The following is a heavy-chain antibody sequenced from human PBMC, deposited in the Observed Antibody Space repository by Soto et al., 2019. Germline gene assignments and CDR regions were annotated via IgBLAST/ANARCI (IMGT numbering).Heavy chain of an antibody. J-gene: IGHJ6*03. D-gene: IGHD2-2*01. CDR1: GYSFTSYW. CDR3: ARNLGYCSSTSCYREEQYYYYYMDV. CDR2: IYPCDSDT. V-gene: IGHV5-51*01. Sequence: PGESLKISCKGSGYSFTSYWIGWVRQMPGKGLEWMGIIYPCDSDTRYSPSFQGQVTISADKSISTAYLQWSSLKASDTAMYYCARNLGYCSSTSCYREEQYYYYYMDVWGKGTTVTVSS.